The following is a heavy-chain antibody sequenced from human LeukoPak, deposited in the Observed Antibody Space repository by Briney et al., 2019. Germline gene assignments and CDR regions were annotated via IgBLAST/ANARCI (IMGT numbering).Heavy chain of an antibody. Sequence: GGSLRLSCAASGFTFSSYSMNWVRQAPGKGLEWVSSISCSSSYIYYADSVKGRFTISRDNAKNSLYLQMNSLRAEDTAVYYCARDKTDRVFSGDYPSFDYWGQGTLVTVSS. D-gene: IGHD4-17*01. CDR3: ARDKTDRVFSGDYPSFDY. V-gene: IGHV3-21*01. J-gene: IGHJ4*02. CDR1: GFTFSSYS. CDR2: ISCSSSYI.